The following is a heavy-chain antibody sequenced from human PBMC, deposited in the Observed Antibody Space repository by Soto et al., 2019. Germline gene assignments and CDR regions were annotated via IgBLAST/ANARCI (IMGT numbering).Heavy chain of an antibody. V-gene: IGHV4-30-4*01. D-gene: IGHD2-15*01. CDR3: ARDRYCSGGSASCYYGMDV. Sequence: PSETLSLTCTVSGGSISSGDYYWSWIRQPPGKGLEWIVYIYYSGSTYYNPSLKSRVTISVDTSKNQFSLKLSSVTAADTAVYYCARDRYCSGGSASCYYGMDVWGQGTTVTVSS. CDR1: GGSISSGDYY. CDR2: IYYSGST. J-gene: IGHJ6*02.